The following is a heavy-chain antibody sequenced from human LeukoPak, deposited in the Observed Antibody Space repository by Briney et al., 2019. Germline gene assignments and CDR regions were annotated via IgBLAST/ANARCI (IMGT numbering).Heavy chain of an antibody. CDR2: IIPIFGTA. Sequence: SVKVSCKASGGTFSSYAISWVRQAPGQGLEWMGGIIPIFGTANYAQKFQGRVTIARDTSASTAYMELSSLTSEDTAIYYCARGRWVGTTQAYYLDYWGQGTLVTVSS. J-gene: IGHJ4*02. CDR3: ARGRWVGTTQAYYLDY. D-gene: IGHD1-26*01. CDR1: GGTFSSYA. V-gene: IGHV1-69*05.